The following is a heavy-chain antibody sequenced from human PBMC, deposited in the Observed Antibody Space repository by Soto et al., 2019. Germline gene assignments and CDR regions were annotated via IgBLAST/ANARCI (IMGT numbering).Heavy chain of an antibody. V-gene: IGHV3-9*01. CDR1: GFRFDDYG. CDR3: VKDALTTVASYFDY. D-gene: IGHD4-17*01. J-gene: IGHJ4*02. CDR2: ISRDSRSI. Sequence: PGGSLRLSCEVSGFRFDDYGMHWVRQAPGKGLEWIAGISRDSRSISYGASMKGRFTISRDNAKNSLYLQLNSLRADDTAFYYYVKDALTTVASYFDYWGRGALVPVSS.